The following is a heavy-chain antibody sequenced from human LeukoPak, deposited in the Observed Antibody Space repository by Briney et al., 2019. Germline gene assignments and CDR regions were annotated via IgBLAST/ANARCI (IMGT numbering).Heavy chain of an antibody. CDR1: GFTFSSYS. D-gene: IGHD3-10*01. J-gene: IGHJ1*01. Sequence: GGSLRLSCAASGFTFSSYSMNWVRQAPGKGLEWVSYISSSSSTIYYADSVKGRFTISRENAKNSLYLQMNSLRAGDTAVYYCARGLWFGEVNWGQGTLVTVSS. V-gene: IGHV3-48*01. CDR2: ISSSSSTI. CDR3: ARGLWFGEVN.